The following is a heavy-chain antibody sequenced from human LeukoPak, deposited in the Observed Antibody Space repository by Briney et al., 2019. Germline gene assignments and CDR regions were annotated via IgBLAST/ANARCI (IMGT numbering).Heavy chain of an antibody. CDR2: MSGSGGST. CDR1: KFTFSNYA. Sequence: GGSLRLSCAASKFTFSNYAMSWVRQAPGKGLEWVSGMSGSGGSTYYADSVKGRFTISRDNSKNTLYLQMNSLRVEDTAVYYCAKVGFTIFGVVRGPHDYWGQGTRVTVPS. J-gene: IGHJ4*02. D-gene: IGHD3-3*01. CDR3: AKVGFTIFGVVRGPHDY. V-gene: IGHV3-23*01.